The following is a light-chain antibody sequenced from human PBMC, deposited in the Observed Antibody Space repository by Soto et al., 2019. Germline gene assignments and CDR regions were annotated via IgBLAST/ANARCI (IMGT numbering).Light chain of an antibody. J-gene: IGKJ3*01. CDR1: RNVGTLK. CDR3: QQYETSPFT. Sequence: DIVLTQSPGTLSLSPGVRATLSCRASRNVGTLKLAWYVQRPGQAPRLLIYGTSSRATGIPDRFSGSGSGTDFTLVISSLEPEDSAVYYCQQYETSPFTFGPGTKVDI. CDR2: GTS. V-gene: IGKV3-20*01.